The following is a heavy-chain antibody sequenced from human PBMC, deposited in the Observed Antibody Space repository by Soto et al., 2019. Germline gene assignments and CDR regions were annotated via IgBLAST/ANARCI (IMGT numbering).Heavy chain of an antibody. V-gene: IGHV3-33*01. J-gene: IGHJ6*02. Sequence: QVQLVESGGGVVQPGTSLRLSCAASGFIFSNYGMHWVRQAPGKGLEWVAVIWYDGNNKYYADSVKGRFTISRDNSKNTLYLQSNSLRDADTAVYYGARDESCNTGACRFMDVWGQGTKVTVSS. CDR1: GFIFSNYG. CDR2: IWYDGNNK. D-gene: IGHD2-8*01. CDR3: ARDESCNTGACRFMDV.